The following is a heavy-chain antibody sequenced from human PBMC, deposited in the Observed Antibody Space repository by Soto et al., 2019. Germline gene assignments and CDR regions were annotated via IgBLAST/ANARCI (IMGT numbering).Heavy chain of an antibody. CDR3: GRCSSTSCHLGSDY. V-gene: IGHV3-30-3*01. J-gene: IGHJ4*02. Sequence: PGVSLRLACSASGFTCSRYAMSWVRQAPGNGLEWVSLISYDGINKYYAYSVKGRFTISRDSSKNTLYLQMNSLRAADTAVYYCGRCSSTSCHLGSDYWGQGTLVTVSS. CDR2: ISYDGINK. CDR1: GFTCSRYA. D-gene: IGHD2-2*01.